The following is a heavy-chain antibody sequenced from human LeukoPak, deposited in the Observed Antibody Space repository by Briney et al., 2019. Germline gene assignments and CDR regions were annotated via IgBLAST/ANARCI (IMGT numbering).Heavy chain of an antibody. J-gene: IGHJ4*02. Sequence: GGSLRLSCAASGFTFSSYAMSWVRQAPGKGLEWVSAIRGSGGSTYYADSVKGRFTISRDNSNNTLYLQMNSLRAEDTAVYYCAKYSTVMFFVCPYFDYWGQGTLVTVSS. CDR3: AKYSTVMFFVCPYFDY. CDR2: IRGSGGST. V-gene: IGHV3-23*01. D-gene: IGHD3/OR15-3a*01. CDR1: GFTFSSYA.